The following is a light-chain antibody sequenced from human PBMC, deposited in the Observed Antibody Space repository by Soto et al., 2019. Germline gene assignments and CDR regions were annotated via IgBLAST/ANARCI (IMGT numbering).Light chain of an antibody. CDR2: GVS. Sequence: EIVMTQSPATLSVSPGERATLSCRASQSVRSNLAWYQQKPGQAPRLLIYGVSTRATGIPARFSGSGSGTEFTLTISSLQSEDFAVYYCQQYNNWPPRAWTFGQGTKVEIK. J-gene: IGKJ1*01. CDR1: QSVRSN. V-gene: IGKV3-15*01. CDR3: QQYNNWPPRAWT.